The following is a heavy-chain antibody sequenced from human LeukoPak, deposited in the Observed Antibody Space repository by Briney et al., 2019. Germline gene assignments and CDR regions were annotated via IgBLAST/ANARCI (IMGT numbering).Heavy chain of an antibody. Sequence: GGSLRLSCAASGFTFSIYGMHWVRQAPGKGLEGVAVISYDGSNKYYADSVKGRFTISRDNSKNTLYLQMNSLRAEDRAVYYCASGLRPTGTAPAIWGQGTMVTVSS. CDR1: GFTFSIYG. CDR3: ASGLRPTGTAPAI. CDR2: ISYDGSNK. J-gene: IGHJ3*02. D-gene: IGHD1/OR15-1a*01. V-gene: IGHV3-30*03.